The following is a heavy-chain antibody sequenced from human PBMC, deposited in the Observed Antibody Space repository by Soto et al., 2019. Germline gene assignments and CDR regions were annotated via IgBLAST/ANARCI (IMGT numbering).Heavy chain of an antibody. CDR1: GFLFTDYY. CDR3: ARDLRFSSTNYFDF. D-gene: IGHD2-8*01. Sequence: GGSLRRSCTASGFLFTDYYMSWIRQPPGKGLEWLAYIDGSSDYTNSADSVKGRFTISRDNAKNSVFLQMNNLRADDTAVYYCARDLRFSSTNYFDFWGRGTLVTVSS. J-gene: IGHJ4*02. V-gene: IGHV3-11*06. CDR2: IDGSSDYT.